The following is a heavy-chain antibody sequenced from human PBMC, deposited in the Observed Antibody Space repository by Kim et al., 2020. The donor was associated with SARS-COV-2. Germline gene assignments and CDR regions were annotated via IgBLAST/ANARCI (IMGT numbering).Heavy chain of an antibody. J-gene: IGHJ4*01. Sequence: SETLSLTCTVSGGSISSTTYYWGWIRQPPGKGLEWIGSIHYSGSTYYNPSLKSRVTRSVDTSKNQFSLRLSSVTAADTAVYYCARIDQSGSLRSIDYWG. CDR1: GGSISSTTYY. CDR2: IHYSGST. V-gene: IGHV4-39*07. D-gene: IGHD2-15*01. CDR3: ARIDQSGSLRSIDY.